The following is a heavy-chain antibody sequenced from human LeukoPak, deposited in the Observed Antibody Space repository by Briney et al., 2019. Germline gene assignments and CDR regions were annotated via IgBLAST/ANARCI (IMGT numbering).Heavy chain of an antibody. D-gene: IGHD4-23*01. Sequence: SQTLSLTCAISGDSVSSNSATWNWIRQSPSRGLEWLGRTYPGSKWYNDSAVSVKSRITINPDTSTNQFSLQLNSATPEDTAVYYCARGTTTVVTYFDYWGQGTLVSVSS. V-gene: IGHV6-1*01. J-gene: IGHJ4*02. CDR1: GDSVSSNSAT. CDR2: TYPGSKWYN. CDR3: ARGTTTVVTYFDY.